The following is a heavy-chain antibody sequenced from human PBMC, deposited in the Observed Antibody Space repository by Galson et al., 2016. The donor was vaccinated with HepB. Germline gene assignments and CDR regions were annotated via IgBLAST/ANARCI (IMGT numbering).Heavy chain of an antibody. CDR3: AKQRGHPVNSYYFDY. CDR1: GFTFSSYA. CDR2: SSGRGTE. V-gene: IGHV3-23*01. J-gene: IGHJ4*02. D-gene: IGHD5-12*01. Sequence: SLRLSCAASGFTFSSYAVSWVRQAPGKGLEWVAASSGRGTEYYAGSVRGRFTVSRDNSKNTLYLQLNGLRVEETAIYYCAKQRGHPVNSYYFDYWGQGALVTVSS.